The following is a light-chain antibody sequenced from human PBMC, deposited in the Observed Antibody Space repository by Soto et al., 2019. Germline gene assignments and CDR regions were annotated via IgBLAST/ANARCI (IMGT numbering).Light chain of an antibody. CDR1: QSISSW. CDR2: DAS. CDR3: QQYNRYWLT. J-gene: IGKJ4*01. V-gene: IGKV1-5*01. Sequence: DIQMTQSPSTLSASVGDRVTITCRASQSISSWLAWYQQKPGKAPKLLIYDASSLESGVPSRFSGSGSGTEFTLTISSLQPDDFATYSCQQYNRYWLTFGGGTKVEIK.